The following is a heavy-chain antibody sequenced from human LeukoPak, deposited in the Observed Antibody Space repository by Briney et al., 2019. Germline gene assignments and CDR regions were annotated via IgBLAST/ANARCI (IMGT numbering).Heavy chain of an antibody. V-gene: IGHV3-30*03. D-gene: IGHD5-12*01. CDR2: ISYDGNNK. CDR1: GFTFSTSG. CDR3: ASGQAGGYSGYDPDPHFDY. Sequence: GRTLRLSCAASGFTFSTSGMHWVRQAPGKGLEWVAVISYDGNNKYYADSVKGRFTISRDNAKNSLYLQMNSLRVEDTAVYYCASGQAGGYSGYDPDPHFDYWGQGTLVTVSS. J-gene: IGHJ4*02.